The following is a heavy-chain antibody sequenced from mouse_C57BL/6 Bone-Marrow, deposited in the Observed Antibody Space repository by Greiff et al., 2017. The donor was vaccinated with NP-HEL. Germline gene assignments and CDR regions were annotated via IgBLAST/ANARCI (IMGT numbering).Heavy chain of an antibody. J-gene: IGHJ2*01. CDR2: IWTGGGT. CDR3: ARNYHYYGSSLLDY. Sequence: QVQLQQSGPGLVAPSQSLSITCTVSGFSLTSYAISWVRQPPGKGLEWLGVIWTGGGTNYNSALKSRLSISKDNSKSQVFLKMNSLQTDDTARYYCARNYHYYGSSLLDYWGQGTTLTVSS. V-gene: IGHV2-9-1*01. CDR1: GFSLTSYA. D-gene: IGHD1-1*01.